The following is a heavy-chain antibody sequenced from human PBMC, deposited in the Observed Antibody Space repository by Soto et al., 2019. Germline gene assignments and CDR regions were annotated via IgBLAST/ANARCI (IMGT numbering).Heavy chain of an antibody. Sequence: SETLSLTCTVSGGSISSYYWSWVRQPPGKGLEWIGYMYYSGSTYYNPSLKRRVTISVDTSKNQLSLKLSSVTAADTAVYYCVGYYDSSGYIRADYWGQGTQVTVSS. D-gene: IGHD3-22*01. J-gene: IGHJ4*02. CDR3: VGYYDSSGYIRADY. CDR2: MYYSGST. CDR1: GGSISSYY. V-gene: IGHV4-59*04.